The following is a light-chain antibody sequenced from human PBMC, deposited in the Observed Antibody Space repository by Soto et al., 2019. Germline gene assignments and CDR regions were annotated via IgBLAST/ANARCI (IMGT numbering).Light chain of an antibody. J-gene: IGLJ1*01. CDR2: DVS. Sequence: QASLAQPASVSGAPGQSVTISCTGNSTDVGRYNYGSWYQQHPGKAPKLMVYDVSNRPSWVSNRFSGSKSGITASLTISGLQAEDEADYYCTSYTSDSTYVFGTGTKVTVL. CDR1: STDVGRYNY. V-gene: IGLV2-14*01. CDR3: TSYTSDSTYV.